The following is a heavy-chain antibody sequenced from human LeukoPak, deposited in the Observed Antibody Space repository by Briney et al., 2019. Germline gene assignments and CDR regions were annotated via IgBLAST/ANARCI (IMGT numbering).Heavy chain of an antibody. CDR2: IWYDGRNK. V-gene: IGHV3-33*01. D-gene: IGHD4-17*01. J-gene: IGHJ6*02. Sequence: GGSLRLSCAASGFTFSSYGMHWVRQAPGKGLEWVAVIWYDGRNKYYADSVKGRFTISRDNSKNTLYLQMNSLRAEDTAVYYCARDQGAHDYGDYLYYYYYYGMDVWGQGTTVTVSS. CDR3: ARDQGAHDYGDYLYYYYYYGMDV. CDR1: GFTFSSYG.